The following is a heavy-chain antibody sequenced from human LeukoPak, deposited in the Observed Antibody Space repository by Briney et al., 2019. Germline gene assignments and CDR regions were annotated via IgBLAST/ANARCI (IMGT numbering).Heavy chain of an antibody. CDR1: GYSISSGHY. CDR3: ARLRWLQSIDY. V-gene: IGHV4-38-2*01. CDR2: MYHSGST. J-gene: IGHJ4*02. Sequence: PTETLFLTCAVSGYSISSGHYWGWIRQPPGKGVEWIGSMYHSGSTYYNPSLKSRVTISVDTSKNKFSLKLSSVTAADTAVYYCARLRWLQSIDYWGQGTPVTVSS. D-gene: IGHD5-24*01.